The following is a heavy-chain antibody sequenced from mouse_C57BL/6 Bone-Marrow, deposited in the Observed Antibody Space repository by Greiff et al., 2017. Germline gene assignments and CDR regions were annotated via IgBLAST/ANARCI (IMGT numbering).Heavy chain of an antibody. V-gene: IGHV1-15*01. Sequence: QVQLQQSGAELVRPGASVTLSCKASGYTFTDYEMHWVKQTPVHGLEWIGAIDPETGGTAYNQKFKGKAILTADKSSSTAYMELRSLTSEDSAVYYCNPDLLWLRRGFAYWGQGTLVTVSA. CDR2: IDPETGGT. J-gene: IGHJ3*01. D-gene: IGHD2-2*01. CDR3: NPDLLWLRRGFAY. CDR1: GYTFTDYE.